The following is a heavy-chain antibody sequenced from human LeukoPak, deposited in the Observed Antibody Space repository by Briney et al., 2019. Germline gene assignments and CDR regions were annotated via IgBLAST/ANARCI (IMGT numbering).Heavy chain of an antibody. CDR2: INTNTGNP. J-gene: IGHJ4*02. D-gene: IGHD1-26*01. CDR1: GYTFISYG. CDR3: ARDYLVGATELLDLYYFDY. V-gene: IGHV7-4-1*02. Sequence: ASVKVSCKASGYTFISYGISWVRQAPGQGLEWMGWINTNTGNPTYAQGFTGRFVFSLDTSVSTAYLQINSLKAEDTAVYYCARDYLVGATELLDLYYFDYWGQGTLVTVSS.